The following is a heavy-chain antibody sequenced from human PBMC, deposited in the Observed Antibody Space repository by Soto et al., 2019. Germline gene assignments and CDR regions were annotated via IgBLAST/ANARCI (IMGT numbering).Heavy chain of an antibody. J-gene: IGHJ6*02. CDR1: GYTFTSYG. V-gene: IGHV1-18*01. CDR3: ATYSSSSYYYYGMDV. D-gene: IGHD6-6*01. CDR2: ISAYNGNT. Sequence: ASVKVSCKASGYTFTSYGIRWVRQAPGQGLEWMGWISAYNGNTDYAQKLQGRVTMTTDTSTSTAYMELRSLRSDDTAVYYCATYSSSSYYYYGMDVWGQGTTVTVSS.